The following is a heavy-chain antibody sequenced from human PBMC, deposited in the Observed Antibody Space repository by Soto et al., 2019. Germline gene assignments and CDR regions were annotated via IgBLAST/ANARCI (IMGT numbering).Heavy chain of an antibody. CDR2: IYYSGST. CDR3: ARQPTVGGAGTNWFDP. V-gene: IGHV4-39*01. CDR1: GGSISSSSYY. D-gene: IGHD2-21*01. Sequence: SETLSLTCTVSGGSISSSSYYWGWIRQPPGKGLEWIGSIYYSGSTYYNPSLKSRVTISVDTSKNQFSLKLSSVTAADTAVYYCARQPTVGGAGTNWFDPWGQGTLVTVSS. J-gene: IGHJ5*02.